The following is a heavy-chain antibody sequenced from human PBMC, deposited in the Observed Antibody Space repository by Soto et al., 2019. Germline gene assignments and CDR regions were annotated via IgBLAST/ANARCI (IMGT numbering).Heavy chain of an antibody. CDR1: GFTFSSYG. V-gene: IGHV3-33*01. CDR2: IWYDGSNK. Sequence: QVQLVESGGGVVQPGRSLRLSCAASGFTFSSYGMHWVRQAPGKGLEWVAVIWYDGSNKYYADSVKGRFTISRDNSQNQPFLQTNPRGAGDTAGYSWPRLAAPSGNWGVEPLLRVSP. D-gene: IGHD3-10*01. J-gene: IGHJ4*02. CDR3: PRLAAPSGN.